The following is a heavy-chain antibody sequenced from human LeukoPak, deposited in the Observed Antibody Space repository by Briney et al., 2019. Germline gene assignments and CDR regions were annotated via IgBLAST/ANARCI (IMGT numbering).Heavy chain of an antibody. D-gene: IGHD4-23*01. J-gene: IGHJ4*02. CDR3: ARGRSMVTPFDS. CDR1: GGSVSSYY. V-gene: IGHV4-4*09. Sequence: PSETLSLSCTVSGGSVSSYYWSWIRQPPGKGLEWIGYIHSSGIADYNPPLKSRVAMSVDMSKNHFSLRLSFVTAADTAVYFCARGRSMVTPFDSWGQGALVTVSS. CDR2: IHSSGIA.